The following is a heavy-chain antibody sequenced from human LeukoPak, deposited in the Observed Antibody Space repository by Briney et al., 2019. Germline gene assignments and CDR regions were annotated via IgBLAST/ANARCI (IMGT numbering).Heavy chain of an antibody. V-gene: IGHV4-30-4*08. J-gene: IGHJ6*03. Sequence: PSQTLSLTCTVSGGSISSGDYYWSWIRQPPGKGLEWFGNIYYSGSTYYNPSLKSRVTISVDTSKNQYSLKLSSVTAADTAVYYCARSGWGDTNYYYYMDVWGKGSTVTVSS. D-gene: IGHD3-16*01. CDR1: GGSISSGDYY. CDR3: ARSGWGDTNYYYYMDV. CDR2: IYYSGST.